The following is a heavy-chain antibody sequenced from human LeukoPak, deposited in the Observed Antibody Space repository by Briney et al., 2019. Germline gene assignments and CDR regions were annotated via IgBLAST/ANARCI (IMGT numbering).Heavy chain of an antibody. J-gene: IGHJ6*02. CDR2: MYYSGST. V-gene: IGHV4-30-4*01. CDR1: GGSISSGDYY. CDR3: ATPANYGMDV. Sequence: SQTLSLTCTVSGGSISSGDYYWSWIRQPPGKGLEWIAYMYYSGSTYYNPSLKSRVTMSADTSKNQFSLKLSSVTAADTAVYYCATPANYGMDVWGQGTTVTVSS.